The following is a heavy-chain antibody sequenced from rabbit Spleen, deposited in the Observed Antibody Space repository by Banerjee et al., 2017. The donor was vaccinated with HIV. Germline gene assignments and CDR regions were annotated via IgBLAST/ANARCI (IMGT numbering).Heavy chain of an antibody. V-gene: IGHV1S40*01. CDR1: GVSFSGNSY. CDR3: ASDIYGHGGFSL. CDR2: IDTGSSGFT. D-gene: IGHD6-1*01. Sequence: QSLEESGGDLVKPGASLTLTCIASGVSFSGNSYMCWVRQAPGKGLEWIVCIDTGSSGFTYFASWAKGRFTISKTSSTTVTLQMTSLTAADTATYFCASDIYGHGGFSLWGQGTLVTVS. J-gene: IGHJ6*01.